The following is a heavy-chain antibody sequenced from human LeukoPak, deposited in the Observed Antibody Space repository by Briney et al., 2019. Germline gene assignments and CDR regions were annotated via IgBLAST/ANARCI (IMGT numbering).Heavy chain of an antibody. V-gene: IGHV1-2*02. CDR2: INPNSGGT. D-gene: IGHD1-26*01. J-gene: IGHJ3*02. CDR1: GYTFTGYY. Sequence: ASVKVSCKASGYTFTGYYMHWVRQAPGQGLEWMGWINPNSGGTNYAQKFQGRVTMTRDTSISTAYMELSRLRSDDTAVYYCARDRSGKGALDIWGQGTMVTVSS. CDR3: ARDRSGKGALDI.